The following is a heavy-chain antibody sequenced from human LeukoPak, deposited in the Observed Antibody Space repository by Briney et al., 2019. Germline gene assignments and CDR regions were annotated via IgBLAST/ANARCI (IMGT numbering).Heavy chain of an antibody. J-gene: IGHJ4*02. CDR1: GYTFTGYY. D-gene: IGHD3-16*01. Sequence: ASVRVSCKASGYTFTGYYMHWVRQAPGQGLAWMGWINPNSGGTNYAQKFQGRVTMTRDTSISTAYMELSRLRSDDTAVYYCARDRYVARYFDYWGQGTLVTVSS. CDR3: ARDRYVARYFDY. CDR2: INPNSGGT. V-gene: IGHV1-2*02.